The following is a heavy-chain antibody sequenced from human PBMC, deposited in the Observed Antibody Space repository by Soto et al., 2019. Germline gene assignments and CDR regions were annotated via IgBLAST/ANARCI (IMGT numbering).Heavy chain of an antibody. V-gene: IGHV3-30-3*01. CDR2: ISYDGSNK. Sequence: GGSLRLPCAASGFTFSSYAMHWVRQAPGKGLEWVAVISYDGSNKYYADSVKGRFTISRDNSKNTLYLQMNSLRAEDTAVYYCAREVEAAAGEPNFDYWGQGTLVTVS. D-gene: IGHD6-13*01. J-gene: IGHJ4*02. CDR3: AREVEAAAGEPNFDY. CDR1: GFTFSSYA.